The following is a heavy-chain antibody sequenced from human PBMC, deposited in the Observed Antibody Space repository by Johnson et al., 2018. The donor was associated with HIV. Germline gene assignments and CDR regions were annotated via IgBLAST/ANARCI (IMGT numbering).Heavy chain of an antibody. D-gene: IGHD4-11*01. V-gene: IGHV3-11*04. CDR1: GFTFDDYA. J-gene: IGHJ3*02. CDR2: ISGSGASK. Sequence: QVQVVESGGGVVQPGRSLRLSCAASGFTFDDYAMSWIRQAPGKGLEWVAGISGSGASKYHADSVKGRFTTSRENAKNSLYLQMNSLRAGDTAVYYCARRSIRSDGFDIWGQGTMVTVSS. CDR3: ARRSIRSDGFDI.